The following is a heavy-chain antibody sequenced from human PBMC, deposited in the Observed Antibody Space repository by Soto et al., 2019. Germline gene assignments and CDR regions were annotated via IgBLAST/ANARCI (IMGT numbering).Heavy chain of an antibody. Sequence: GGSLRLSWAASGFTFSSYGMHWVRQAPGKGLEWVAVIWYDGSNKYYADSVKGRFTISRDNSKNTLYLQMNSLRAEDTAVYYCARGMYSSSWSPSFDYWGQGTLVTVSS. V-gene: IGHV3-33*01. J-gene: IGHJ4*02. CDR2: IWYDGSNK. CDR1: GFTFSSYG. D-gene: IGHD6-13*01. CDR3: ARGMYSSSWSPSFDY.